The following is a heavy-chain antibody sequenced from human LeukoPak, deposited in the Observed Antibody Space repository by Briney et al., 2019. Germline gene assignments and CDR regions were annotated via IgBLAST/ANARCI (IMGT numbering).Heavy chain of an antibody. CDR1: GFTFSSYA. CDR2: ISYDGSNK. Sequence: GGSLRLSCAASGFTFSSYAMHWVRQAPGKGLEWVAVISYDGSNKYYADSVKGRFTISRDNSKNTLYLQMKSLRAEDTAVYFCARGDRYYYDMDVWGNGTTVIISS. J-gene: IGHJ6*03. D-gene: IGHD1-14*01. V-gene: IGHV3-30*04. CDR3: ARGDRYYYDMDV.